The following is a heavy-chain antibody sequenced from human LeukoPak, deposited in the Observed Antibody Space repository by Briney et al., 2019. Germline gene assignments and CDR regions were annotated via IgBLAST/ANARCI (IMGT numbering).Heavy chain of an antibody. CDR1: GSTFSSYA. CDR3: ARDKVARRGLDP. J-gene: IGHJ5*02. Sequence: GASVKVSCKASGSTFSSYAISWVRQAPGQGLEWMGGIIPIFGTANYAQKFQGRVTITADESTSTAYMELSRLRSDDTAVYYCARDKVARRGLDPWGQGTLVTVSS. CDR2: IIPIFGTA. D-gene: IGHD2-15*01. V-gene: IGHV1-69*13.